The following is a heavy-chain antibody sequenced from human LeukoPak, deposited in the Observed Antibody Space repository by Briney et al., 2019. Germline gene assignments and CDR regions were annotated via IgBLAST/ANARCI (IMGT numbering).Heavy chain of an antibody. Sequence: ASVKVSCKASGYTFTGYYMHWVRQAPGQGLEWMGWINPNSGGTNYAQKFQGGVTMTRDTSISTAYMELSRLRSDDTAVYYCARGAVADRAPRGAFDIWGQGTMVTVSS. V-gene: IGHV1-2*02. CDR1: GYTFTGYY. D-gene: IGHD6-19*01. CDR2: INPNSGGT. CDR3: ARGAVADRAPRGAFDI. J-gene: IGHJ3*02.